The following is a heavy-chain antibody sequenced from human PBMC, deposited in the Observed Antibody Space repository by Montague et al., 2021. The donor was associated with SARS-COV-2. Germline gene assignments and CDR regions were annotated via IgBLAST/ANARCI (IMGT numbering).Heavy chain of an antibody. CDR2: IYQKKNT. Sequence: SETLSLTCSGLGAWNRGDDRRRIRLNSSNGLESFADIYQKKNTKYNPSLKSRVSISVDTSKNQFSLRLSSVTAADTAVYYCAREYRIELWQTNWYFGLWGRGTLVTVSS. D-gene: IGHD5-18*01. CDR1: GAWNRGDD. J-gene: IGHJ2*01. V-gene: IGHV4-59*01. CDR3: AREYRIELWQTNWYFGL.